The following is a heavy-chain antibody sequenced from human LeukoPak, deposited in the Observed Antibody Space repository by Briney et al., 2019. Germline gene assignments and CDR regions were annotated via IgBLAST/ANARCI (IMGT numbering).Heavy chain of an antibody. Sequence: GGSLRLSCAASGFTFSSYSMNWVRQAPGKGLEWVSSISSSSSYIYYADSVKGRFTISRDNAKNSLYLQMNSLRAEDTAVYYCARDQDIVVVPAAHYYYMDVWGKGTTVTVSS. D-gene: IGHD2-2*01. V-gene: IGHV3-21*01. CDR1: GFTFSSYS. CDR3: ARDQDIVVVPAAHYYYMDV. CDR2: ISSSSSYI. J-gene: IGHJ6*03.